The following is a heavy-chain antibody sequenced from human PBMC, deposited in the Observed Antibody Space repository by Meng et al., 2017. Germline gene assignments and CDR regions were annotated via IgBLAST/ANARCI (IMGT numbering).Heavy chain of an antibody. J-gene: IGHJ4*02. CDR3: ARDEDISAAGKLFGDY. D-gene: IGHD6-25*01. CDR1: GGTFSSYA. CDR2: INPKSGDT. V-gene: IGHV1-2*02. Sequence: QVGWVQAGVEGKKPGSSVKVSCKASGGTFSSYAISWVRQAPGQGLEWMGGINPKSGDTHYAQKFQARVTMTGDTSISTAYMELSGLRSDDTAMYYCARDEDISAAGKLFGDYWGQGTLVTVS.